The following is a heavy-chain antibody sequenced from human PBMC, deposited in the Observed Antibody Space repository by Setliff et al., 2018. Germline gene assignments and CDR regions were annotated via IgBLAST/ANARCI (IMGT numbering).Heavy chain of an antibody. D-gene: IGHD6-6*01. CDR1: GGTFSSYG. CDR2: TIPMFGTT. CDR3: AREGVDRRSSTDYRYYMDV. V-gene: IGHV1-69*05. J-gene: IGHJ6*03. Sequence: GASVKVSCKASGGTFSSYGISWVRQAPGQGLEWMGGTIPMFGTTNYARKFQGRVTIITDESTSTAYMQLSSLRSEDTAVYYCAREGVDRRSSTDYRYYMDVWGKGTTVTVSS.